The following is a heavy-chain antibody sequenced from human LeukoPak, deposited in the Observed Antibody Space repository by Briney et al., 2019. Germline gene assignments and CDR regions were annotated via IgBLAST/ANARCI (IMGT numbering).Heavy chain of an antibody. Sequence: PSETLSLTCAVYGGSFSGYYWSWIRQPPGKGLEWIGEINRSGSTNYNPPLKSRVTISVDTSKNHFSLKLSSVTAADTAVYYCARTNYYDSSGYYSLDYWGQGTLVTVSS. J-gene: IGHJ4*02. D-gene: IGHD3-22*01. CDR2: INRSGST. CDR1: GGSFSGYY. V-gene: IGHV4-34*01. CDR3: ARTNYYDSSGYYSLDY.